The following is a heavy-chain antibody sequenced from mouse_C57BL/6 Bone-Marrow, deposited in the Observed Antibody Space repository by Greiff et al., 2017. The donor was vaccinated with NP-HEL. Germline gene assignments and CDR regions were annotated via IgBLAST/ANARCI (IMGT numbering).Heavy chain of an antibody. D-gene: IGHD2-1*01. J-gene: IGHJ1*03. Sequence: QVTLKESGPGILQSSQTLSLTCSFSGFSLSTSGMGVSWIRQPSGKGLEWLAHIYWDDDKRYNPSLKSRLTISKDTSRNQVFLKITSVDTADTATYYCARVLESIYYGNWYFDVWGTGTTGTVSS. CDR3: ARVLESIYYGNWYFDV. CDR2: IYWDDDK. V-gene: IGHV8-12*01. CDR1: GFSLSTSGMG.